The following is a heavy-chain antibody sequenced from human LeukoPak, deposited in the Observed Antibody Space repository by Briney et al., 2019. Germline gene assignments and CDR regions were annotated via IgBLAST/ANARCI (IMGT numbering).Heavy chain of an antibody. CDR1: GYSFTNYG. CDR3: AREEIAVAGTQIYYNWFDP. CDR2: ISGYNSKP. J-gene: IGHJ5*02. V-gene: IGHV1-18*01. Sequence: GASVKVSCKTSGYSFTNYGITWVRQAPGQGLEWMGWISGYNSKPFYAQNFQGRVTMTTDTSTSTVYMELSSLRSEDTAVYYCAREEIAVAGTQIYYNWFDPWGQGTLVTVSS. D-gene: IGHD6-19*01.